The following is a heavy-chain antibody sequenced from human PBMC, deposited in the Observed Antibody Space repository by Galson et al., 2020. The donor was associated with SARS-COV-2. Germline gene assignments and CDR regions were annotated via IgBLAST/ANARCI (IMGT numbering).Heavy chain of an antibody. CDR3: ARGLPDCNVVVCSNAECDS. D-gene: IGHD2-15*01. V-gene: IGHV4-39*02. CDR2: IYSVGTT. J-gene: IGHJ4*02. Sequence: EPSETLSLTCTVSDASFSSTGYYWGWIRQPPGKGLEWIGSIYSVGTTYYNPSLRSRVTVSVDTSKNHFSLKLSSVTAADTAVYYCARGLPDCNVVVCSNAECDSWGQGALVTVAS. CDR1: DASFSSTGYY.